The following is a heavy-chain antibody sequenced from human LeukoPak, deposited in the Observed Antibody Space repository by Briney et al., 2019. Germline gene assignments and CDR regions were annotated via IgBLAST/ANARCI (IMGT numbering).Heavy chain of an antibody. D-gene: IGHD2-2*01. Sequence: ASVKVSCKASGGTFSSYAISWGRQAPGQGLEWMGRIIPILGIANYAQKFQGRVTITADKSTSTAYMELSSLRSEDTAVYYCASSGNCSSTSCSNFDYWGQGTLVTVSS. CDR1: GGTFSSYA. CDR2: IIPILGIA. V-gene: IGHV1-69*04. CDR3: ASSGNCSSTSCSNFDY. J-gene: IGHJ4*02.